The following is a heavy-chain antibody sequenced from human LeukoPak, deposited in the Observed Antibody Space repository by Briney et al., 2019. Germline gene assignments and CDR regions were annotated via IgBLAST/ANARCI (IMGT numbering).Heavy chain of an antibody. CDR2: IYHSGST. J-gene: IGHJ4*02. D-gene: IGHD4-17*01. CDR1: GGSISSGGYS. V-gene: IGHV4-30-2*01. Sequence: SQTLSLTCAVSGGSISSGGYSWSWIRQPPGKGLEWIGYIYHSGSTYYNPSLKSRVTISVDRSKNQFSLKLSSVTAADTAVYYCARDRYGDHTYFDYWCQGTLVTVSS. CDR3: ARDRYGDHTYFDY.